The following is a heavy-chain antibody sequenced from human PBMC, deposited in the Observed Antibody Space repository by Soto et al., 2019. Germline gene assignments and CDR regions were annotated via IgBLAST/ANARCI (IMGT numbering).Heavy chain of an antibody. CDR2: ISYDGKNK. CDR3: AKDPKPEIYYYASGIVY. V-gene: IGHV3-30*18. CDR1: GFTFSSYG. Sequence: QVQVVESGGGVVQPGRSLRLSCAASGFTFSSYGMHWVRQAPGKGLEWVAVISYDGKNKDYADSVKGRFTISRDNSKNTLYLQMNSLGAEDTPVYYCAKDPKPEIYYYASGIVYWGQGTQVTVSA. D-gene: IGHD3-10*01. J-gene: IGHJ4*02.